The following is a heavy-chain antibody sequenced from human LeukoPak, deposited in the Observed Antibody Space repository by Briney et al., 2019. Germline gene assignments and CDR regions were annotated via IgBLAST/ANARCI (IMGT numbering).Heavy chain of an antibody. CDR3: ASDIVATSGDF. Sequence: GGSLRLSCAASGFTLSDYYMSWIRQAPGKGLEWVAYITSSGDDIYYADSVKGRFTISRDNAKNALFLRMSSLRVEDTATYYCASDIVATSGDFWGQGTLVSVSS. V-gene: IGHV3-11*01. J-gene: IGHJ4*02. D-gene: IGHD5-12*01. CDR2: ITSSGDDI. CDR1: GFTLSDYY.